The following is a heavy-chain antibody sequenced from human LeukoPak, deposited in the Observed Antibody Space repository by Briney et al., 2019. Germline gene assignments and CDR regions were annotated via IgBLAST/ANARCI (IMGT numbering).Heavy chain of an antibody. CDR3: SSSLNILIDVEYVK. Sequence: GGSLRLSCTASGFSISRYTMSWVRQAPGKGLEWVSAISDNGRSTYHADSVKGRFTISRDNSKNTLYLQMNSLRAEDTAIYYCSSSLNILIDVEYVKWGPGTLVTVSS. D-gene: IGHD2-15*01. CDR2: ISDNGRST. V-gene: IGHV3-23*01. CDR1: GFSISRYT. J-gene: IGHJ4*02.